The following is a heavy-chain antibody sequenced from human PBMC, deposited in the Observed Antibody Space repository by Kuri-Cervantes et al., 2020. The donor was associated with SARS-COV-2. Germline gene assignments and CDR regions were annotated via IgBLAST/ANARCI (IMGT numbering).Heavy chain of an antibody. V-gene: IGHV4-34*01. CDR1: GGSFSGYY. CDR3: ARRYYYMDV. Sequence: SQTLSLTCAVYGGSFSGYYWSWIRQPPGKGLEWIGEINHSGSTNYNPSLKSRVTISVDTSKNQFPLKLSSVTAADTAVYYCARRYYYMDVWGKGTTVTVSS. J-gene: IGHJ6*03. CDR2: INHSGST.